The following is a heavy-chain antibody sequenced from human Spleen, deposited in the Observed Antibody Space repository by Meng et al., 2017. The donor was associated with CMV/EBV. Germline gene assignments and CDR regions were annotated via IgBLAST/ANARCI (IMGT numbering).Heavy chain of an antibody. CDR2: IYHTGST. CDR3: ARFHDFNWFDP. Sequence: VSGGSIRGGQWWIWVRQHPGKGLEWIGEIYHTGSTNYNHSLKSRLTMSVDKSKNQCSLKLNAVTAADTAVYFCARFHDFNWFDPWGQGTLVTVSS. V-gene: IGHV4-4*01. J-gene: IGHJ5*02. CDR1: GGSIRGGQW. D-gene: IGHD3-3*01.